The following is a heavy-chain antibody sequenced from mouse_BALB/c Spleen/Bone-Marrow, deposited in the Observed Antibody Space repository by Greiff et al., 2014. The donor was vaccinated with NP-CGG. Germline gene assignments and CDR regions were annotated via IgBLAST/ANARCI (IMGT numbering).Heavy chain of an antibody. D-gene: IGHD2-4*01. CDR1: GYTFTRYW. V-gene: IGHV1S81*02. CDR3: ARRITTRGFDY. Sequence: QVQLKESGAELLKPGTSVKLSCKASGYTFTRYWMHWVKQRPGQGLEWIGELNPSDGHTNYNGKFKNKATVTVDKSSSTAYMQLRSLTAEDSAVYYCARRITTRGFDYWGQGTTLTVSS. J-gene: IGHJ2*01. CDR2: LNPSDGHT.